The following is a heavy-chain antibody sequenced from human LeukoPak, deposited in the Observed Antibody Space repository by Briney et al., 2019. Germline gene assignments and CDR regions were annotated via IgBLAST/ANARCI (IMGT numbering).Heavy chain of an antibody. Sequence: GGSLRLSCAASGFTFSSYSMNWVRQAPGKGLEWVSSISSSSSYICYADSVKGRFTISRDNAKNSLYLQMNSLRAEDTAVYYCARGGRQQLALDYWGQGTLVTVSS. J-gene: IGHJ4*02. D-gene: IGHD6-13*01. CDR2: ISSSSSYI. V-gene: IGHV3-21*01. CDR3: ARGGRQQLALDY. CDR1: GFTFSSYS.